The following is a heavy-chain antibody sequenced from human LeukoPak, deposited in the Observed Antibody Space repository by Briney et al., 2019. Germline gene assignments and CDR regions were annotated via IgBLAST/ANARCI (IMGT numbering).Heavy chain of an antibody. Sequence: PGGSLRLSCAASGFTFSIYSMNWVRQAPGKGLEWVSSISSSSSYIYYADSLKGRFTISRDNAKNSLYLQMNSLRAEDTAVYFCARDERGSAAFDIWGQGTMVTVSS. CDR1: GFTFSIYS. J-gene: IGHJ3*02. CDR2: ISSSSSYI. D-gene: IGHD3-10*01. CDR3: ARDERGSAAFDI. V-gene: IGHV3-21*01.